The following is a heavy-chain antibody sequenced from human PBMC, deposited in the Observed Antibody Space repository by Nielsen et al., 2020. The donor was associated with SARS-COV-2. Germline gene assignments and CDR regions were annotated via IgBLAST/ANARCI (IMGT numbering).Heavy chain of an antibody. V-gene: IGHV4-39*01. Sequence: WLRQPPGKRLEWIGSIYYSGSTYYNPSLKSRVTISVDTSKNQFSLKLSSVTAADTAVYYCARHVRDVLVLSGYSYGSRFDPWGQGTLVTVSS. D-gene: IGHD5-18*01. CDR3: ARHVRDVLVLSGYSYGSRFDP. CDR2: IYYSGST. J-gene: IGHJ5*02.